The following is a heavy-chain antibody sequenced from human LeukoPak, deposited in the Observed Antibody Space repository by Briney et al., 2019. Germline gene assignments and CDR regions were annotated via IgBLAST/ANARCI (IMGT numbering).Heavy chain of an antibody. V-gene: IGHV3-21*01. Sequence: GGSLRLSCAASGFTFSSYSMNWVRQAPGKGLECISSISSSSSYIYYADSVKGRFTISRDNAKNSLYLQMNSLRAEDTAVYYCASGVSQQLVSVSGYYYGMDVWGQGTTVTVSS. CDR1: GFTFSSYS. D-gene: IGHD6-13*01. CDR3: ASGVSQQLVSVSGYYYGMDV. J-gene: IGHJ6*02. CDR2: ISSSSSYI.